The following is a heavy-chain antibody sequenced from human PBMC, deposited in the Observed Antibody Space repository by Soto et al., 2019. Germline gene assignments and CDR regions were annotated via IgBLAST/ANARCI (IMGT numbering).Heavy chain of an antibody. Sequence: EVQLLESGGGLVQPGGSLRLSCAASGFTFSSYAMSWVRQAPGKGLEGVSAISGSGGSTYYADSVKGRFTISRDNSKNTLYLQMNSLRAEDTAVYYCAKEAQLRYFDWLPYFDYWGQGTLVTVSS. V-gene: IGHV3-23*01. J-gene: IGHJ4*02. CDR1: GFTFSSYA. D-gene: IGHD3-9*01. CDR3: AKEAQLRYFDWLPYFDY. CDR2: ISGSGGST.